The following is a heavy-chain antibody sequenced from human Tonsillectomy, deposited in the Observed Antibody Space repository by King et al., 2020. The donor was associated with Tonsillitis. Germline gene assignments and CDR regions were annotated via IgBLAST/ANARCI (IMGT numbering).Heavy chain of an antibody. CDR2: IKSKTDGGTT. J-gene: IGHJ4*02. V-gene: IGHV3-15*01. D-gene: IGHD3-9*01. CDR1: GFTFSNAW. Sequence: VQLVESGGGLVKPGGSLRLSCAASGFTFSNAWMNWVRQAPGKGLEWVGRIKSKTDGGTTDYAAPVKGRFTISRDDSKNTLYLQMNSLKTEDTALYYCTNLHTDILTGYYIADYWGQGTLVTVSS. CDR3: TNLHTDILTGYYIADY.